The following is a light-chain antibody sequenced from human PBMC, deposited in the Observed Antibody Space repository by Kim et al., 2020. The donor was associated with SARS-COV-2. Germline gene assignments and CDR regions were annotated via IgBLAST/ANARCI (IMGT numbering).Light chain of an antibody. CDR2: AAS. Sequence: ATVGDRVTITCRARQNINTWLAWYQQKPGKAPKLLIYAASSLQSGVPSRFSGSGSGTAFTLTIARLQPDDSATYYCQQANSFPPFTFGQGTKVEIK. CDR3: QQANSFPPFT. V-gene: IGKV1-12*01. CDR1: QNINTW. J-gene: IGKJ1*01.